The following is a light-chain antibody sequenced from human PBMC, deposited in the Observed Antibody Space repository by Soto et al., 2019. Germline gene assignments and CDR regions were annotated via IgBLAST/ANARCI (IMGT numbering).Light chain of an antibody. V-gene: IGLV2-14*01. J-gene: IGLJ2*01. CDR2: EVV. Sequence: QSALTQPASVSGSPGQSITISCTGTRSDVGGYNYVSWYQHHPGKAPKLMIYEVVNRPSGVSDRFSGSKSGNTASLTISGLQAEDEADYYCASYTISHSWLFGGGTKVTVL. CDR1: RSDVGGYNY. CDR3: ASYTISHSWL.